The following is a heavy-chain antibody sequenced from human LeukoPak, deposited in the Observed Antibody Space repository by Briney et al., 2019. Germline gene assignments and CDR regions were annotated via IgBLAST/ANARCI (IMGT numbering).Heavy chain of an antibody. J-gene: IGHJ5*02. CDR3: ANALRGYCSSTSCYTGNWFDP. V-gene: IGHV3-23*01. CDR1: GFTFSSYA. D-gene: IGHD2-2*02. CDR2: ISGSGGST. Sequence: PGGSLRLSCAASGFTFSSYAMSWVRQAPGKGLERVSAISGSGGSTYYADSVKGRFTISRDNSKNTLYLQMNSLRAEDTAVYYCANALRGYCSSTSCYTGNWFDPWGQGTLVTVSS.